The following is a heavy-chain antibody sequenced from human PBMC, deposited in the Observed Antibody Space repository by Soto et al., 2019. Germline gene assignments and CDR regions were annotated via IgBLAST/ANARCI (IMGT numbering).Heavy chain of an antibody. Sequence: GGSLRLSCAASGFTFSSYGMHWVRQAPGKGLEWVAVISYDGSNKYYADSVKGRFTISRDNSKNTLYLQMNSLRAEDTAVYYCAKGGVAVAGTFLSPFDYWGQGTLVTVSS. J-gene: IGHJ4*02. CDR1: GFTFSSYG. D-gene: IGHD6-19*01. V-gene: IGHV3-30*18. CDR3: AKGGVAVAGTFLSPFDY. CDR2: ISYDGSNK.